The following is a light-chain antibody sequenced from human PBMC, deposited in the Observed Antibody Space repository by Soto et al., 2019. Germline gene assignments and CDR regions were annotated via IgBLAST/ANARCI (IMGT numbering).Light chain of an antibody. CDR3: MQALQTPIS. CDR2: LGS. V-gene: IGKV2-28*01. Sequence: DIVMTQSPLSLPVTPGEPASISCRSSQSLLHSNGYNYLDWYLQKPGQSPQLLIYLGSNRASGVPDRFSASGAGTEFTRNISRVEAEDVGVYYCMQALQTPISFGQGTRLAIK. CDR1: QSLLHSNGYNY. J-gene: IGKJ5*01.